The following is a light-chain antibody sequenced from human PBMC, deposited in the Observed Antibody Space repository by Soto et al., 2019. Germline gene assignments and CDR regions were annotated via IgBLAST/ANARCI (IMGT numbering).Light chain of an antibody. Sequence: DIQLNQSPSFLSASVGDRVTITCRASQGISSYLAWYQQKPGKAPKLLIYAASTLQSGVPSRFSGSGSGTEFTLTISSLQPEDFATYYCQQLNSQGTFGQGTKLEIK. CDR2: AAS. J-gene: IGKJ2*01. CDR1: QGISSY. V-gene: IGKV1-9*01. CDR3: QQLNSQGT.